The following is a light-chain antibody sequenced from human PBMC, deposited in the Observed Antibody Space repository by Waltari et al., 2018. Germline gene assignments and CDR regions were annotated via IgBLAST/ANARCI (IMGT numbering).Light chain of an antibody. V-gene: IGLV2-14*01. J-gene: IGLJ3*02. CDR3: SSYTRRSYWV. CDR1: SSAVGFYAF. Sequence: QSALTQPASVSGSPGQSITIPCTGTSSAVGFYAFVSWFPQHPGKAPKVMIYKVNNRPSGVSNRFSGSKSANTASLTISGLQAEDEADYYCSSYTRRSYWVFGGGTQLTVL. CDR2: KVN.